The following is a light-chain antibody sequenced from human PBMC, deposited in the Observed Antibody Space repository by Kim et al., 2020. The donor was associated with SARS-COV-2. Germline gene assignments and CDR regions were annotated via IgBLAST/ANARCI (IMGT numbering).Light chain of an antibody. CDR3: QEYYSSPESI. Sequence: DIVMIQSPDSLAVSLGERATITCKSSRSLLDTSNNKNYLAWYQQKPGQPPRLLFYWASTRESGVPDRFSGSGSATDFTLTISSLQADDVSVYYCQEYYSSPESIFGQGTKLE. J-gene: IGKJ2*02. V-gene: IGKV4-1*01. CDR1: RSLLDTSNNKNY. CDR2: WAS.